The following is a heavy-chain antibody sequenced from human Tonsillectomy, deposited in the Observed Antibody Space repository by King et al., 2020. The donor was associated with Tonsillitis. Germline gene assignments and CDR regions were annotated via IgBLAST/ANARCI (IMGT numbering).Heavy chain of an antibody. D-gene: IGHD3-16*01. Sequence: QLVQSGAEVKKPGASVKVSCKASGYTFTTYGISWVRQAPGQGLEWMGWSRYTGNTNYAQNLQGRVTMTTDTSTSTAYMELRSLRSDDTAMYYCAKDLGDFDAFDIWGQGTIVTVSS. CDR2: SRYTGNT. V-gene: IGHV1-18*04. CDR3: AKDLGDFDAFDI. CDR1: GYTFTTYG. J-gene: IGHJ3*02.